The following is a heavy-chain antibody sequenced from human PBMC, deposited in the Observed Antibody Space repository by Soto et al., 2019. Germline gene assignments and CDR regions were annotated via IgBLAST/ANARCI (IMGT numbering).Heavy chain of an antibody. CDR3: AREGRGKKAGYNGLVSLGY. V-gene: IGHV1-69*06. J-gene: IGHJ4*02. CDR1: GSRFSNYV. D-gene: IGHD2-2*02. Sequence: QVQLVQSGAEVKTPGSSLKVSCTVSGSRFSNYVISWVRQAPGHGLEWLGRIIPIFNTTQYPQKFQGRVTITADKSTNTASLELSSLRSDDPAVYYCAREGRGKKAGYNGLVSLGYWGQGTPVTVSS. CDR2: IIPIFNTT.